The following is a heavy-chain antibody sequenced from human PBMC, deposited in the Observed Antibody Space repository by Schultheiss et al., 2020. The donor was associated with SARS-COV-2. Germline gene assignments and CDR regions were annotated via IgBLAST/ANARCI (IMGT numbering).Heavy chain of an antibody. Sequence: GGSLRLSCAASGFTFSSYSMNWVRQAPGKGLEWVSSISSSSSYIYYADSVKGRFTISRDNAKNSLYLQMNSLRAEDTAVYYCARSRIAARPTPARDYYYYGMDVWGQGTTVTVSS. CDR3: ARSRIAARPTPARDYYYYGMDV. D-gene: IGHD6-6*01. V-gene: IGHV3-21*04. J-gene: IGHJ6*02. CDR1: GFTFSSYS. CDR2: ISSSSSYI.